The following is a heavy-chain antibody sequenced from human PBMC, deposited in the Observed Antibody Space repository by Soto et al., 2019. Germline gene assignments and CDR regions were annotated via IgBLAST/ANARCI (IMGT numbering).Heavy chain of an antibody. CDR2: IYYSGST. CDR3: ASHGRGLETYGDYDGDFDY. D-gene: IGHD4-17*01. Sequence: PSETLSLTCTVSGGSISSYYWSWIRQPPGKGLEWIGYIYYSGSTNYNPSLKSRVTISVDTSKNQFSLKLSSVTAADTAVYYWASHGRGLETYGDYDGDFDYGGQGTLVTVS. J-gene: IGHJ4*02. CDR1: GGSISSYY. V-gene: IGHV4-59*08.